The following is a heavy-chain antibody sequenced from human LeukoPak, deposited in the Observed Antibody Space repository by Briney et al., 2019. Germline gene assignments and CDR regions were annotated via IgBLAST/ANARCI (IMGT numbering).Heavy chain of an antibody. CDR2: IYTSGST. J-gene: IGHJ4*02. Sequence: SETLSLTCTVSGGSITGYYWSWIRQPAGKGLEWIGRIYTSGSTNYNPSLKRRVTISVDKSKNQLSLKLISVTAADSAVYYCAGRDYWGQGILVTVSS. V-gene: IGHV4-4*07. CDR3: AGRDY. CDR1: GGSITGYY.